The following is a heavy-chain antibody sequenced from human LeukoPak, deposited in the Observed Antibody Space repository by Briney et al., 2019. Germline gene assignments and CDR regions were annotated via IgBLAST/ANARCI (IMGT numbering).Heavy chain of an antibody. J-gene: IGHJ5*02. Sequence: GGSLRLSCVASGFTFSNYWMHWVRQPPGKGLVWVSRIYVDGRTTNYADSVKGRFTISRGNAKNTVYLEMNSLSVEDTATYYCIRDFRSADLWGQGTLVTVTS. CDR2: IYVDGRTT. V-gene: IGHV3-74*01. CDR3: IRDFRSADL. CDR1: GFTFSNYW.